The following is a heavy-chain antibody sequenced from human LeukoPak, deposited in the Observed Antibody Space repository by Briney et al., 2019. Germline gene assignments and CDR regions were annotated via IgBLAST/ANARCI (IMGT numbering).Heavy chain of an antibody. CDR3: GRLATAYRSGWYYYFDY. V-gene: IGHV4-39*01. Sequence: SETLSLTCTVSSGSITSSSYYWGWLRQPPGKGLEWIGTIYHSGSTYYNPSLKSRVTISVDTSKNQFSLKLSSVTAADTAVYHCGRLATAYRSGWYYYFDYWGQGTLVTVSS. CDR2: IYHSGST. D-gene: IGHD6-19*01. J-gene: IGHJ4*02. CDR1: SGSITSSSYY.